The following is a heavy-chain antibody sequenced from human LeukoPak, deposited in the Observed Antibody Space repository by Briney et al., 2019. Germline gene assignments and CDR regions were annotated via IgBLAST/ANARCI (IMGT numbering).Heavy chain of an antibody. CDR2: IYSGGST. CDR3: AKSSYSIFDY. V-gene: IGHV3-66*01. D-gene: IGHD5-18*01. Sequence: PGGSLRLSCAASGFTVSSNFMSWVRQAPGKGLEWVSVIYSGGSTYYADSVKGRFTISRDNSKNTLYLQMSSLRAEDTAVYYCAKSSYSIFDYWGQGTLVTVSS. CDR1: GFTVSSNF. J-gene: IGHJ4*02.